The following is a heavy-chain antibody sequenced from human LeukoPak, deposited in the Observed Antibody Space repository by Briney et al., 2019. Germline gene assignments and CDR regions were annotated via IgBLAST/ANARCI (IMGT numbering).Heavy chain of an antibody. D-gene: IGHD2-15*01. J-gene: IGHJ4*02. V-gene: IGHV1-8*01. CDR3: ARTSPQGYCSGGSCSGSDY. Sequence: ASVKVSCKASGYTFTSYDINWVRQATGQGLEWMGWMNPNSGNTGYAQKFQGRVTMTRNTSISIAYMELSSLRSEDTAVYYCARTSPQGYCSGGSCSGSDYWGQGTLVTVSS. CDR1: GYTFTSYD. CDR2: MNPNSGNT.